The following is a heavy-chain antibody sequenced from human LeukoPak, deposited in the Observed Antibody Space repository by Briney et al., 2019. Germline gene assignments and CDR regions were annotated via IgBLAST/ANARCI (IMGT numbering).Heavy chain of an antibody. CDR2: IGPNSGGT. D-gene: IGHD5/OR15-5a*01. Sequence: GASLKLSCKASVYIFTGYYMHWVRQAAGHGLEWMGRIGPNSGGTNYAQKFQGRVTMTRDTSISTAYMELSGQRSEAPAVYHCDTVRDVYGYFNLGVYTWGERNPGTVSS. CDR3: DTVRDVYGYFNLGVYT. V-gene: IGHV1-2*06. CDR1: VYIFTGYY. J-gene: IGHJ5*02.